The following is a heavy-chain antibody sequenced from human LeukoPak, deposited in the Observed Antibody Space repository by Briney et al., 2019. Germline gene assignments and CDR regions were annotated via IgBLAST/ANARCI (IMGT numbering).Heavy chain of an antibody. CDR2: ISYDGSNE. V-gene: IGHV3-30-3*01. CDR1: GFTFSSYA. D-gene: IGHD5-24*01. Sequence: GRSLRLSCAASGFTFSSYAMHWVRQAPGKGLEWVAVISYDGSNEYYADSVKGRFTISRDNSKNTLYLQMNSLRAEGTAVYYCARGVRDVLQTLTAGYYFDYWGQGTLVTVSS. J-gene: IGHJ4*02. CDR3: ARGVRDVLQTLTAGYYFDY.